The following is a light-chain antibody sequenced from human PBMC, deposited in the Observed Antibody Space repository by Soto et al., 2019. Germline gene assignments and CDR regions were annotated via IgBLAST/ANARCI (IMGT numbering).Light chain of an antibody. Sequence: DIQMTQSPSTVSGSVGDRVTITCRASQTISSWLAWYQQKPGKAPKLLIYKASTLKSGVPSRFSGSGSGTEFTLTIISLQPDDFATYYCQHYNSYSEAFGQGTKVDIK. CDR1: QTISSW. V-gene: IGKV1-5*03. CDR3: QHYNSYSEA. CDR2: KAS. J-gene: IGKJ1*01.